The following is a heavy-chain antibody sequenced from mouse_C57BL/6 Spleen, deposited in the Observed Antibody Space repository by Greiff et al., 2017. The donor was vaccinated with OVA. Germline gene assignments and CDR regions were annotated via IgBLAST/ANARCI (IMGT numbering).Heavy chain of an antibody. Sequence: QVQLQQSGAELVKPGASVKISCKASGYAFSSYWMNWVKQRPGKGLEWIGQIYPGDGDTNYNGKFKGKATLTADKSSSTAYMQLSSLTSEDSAVYFCARRTTVARYFDVWGTGTTVTVSS. J-gene: IGHJ1*03. D-gene: IGHD1-1*01. CDR2: IYPGDGDT. V-gene: IGHV1-80*01. CDR3: ARRTTVARYFDV. CDR1: GYAFSSYW.